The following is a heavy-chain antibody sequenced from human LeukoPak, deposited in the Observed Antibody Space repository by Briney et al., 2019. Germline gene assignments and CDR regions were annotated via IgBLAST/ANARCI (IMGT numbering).Heavy chain of an antibody. V-gene: IGHV3-48*01. CDR2: INGGSSPI. D-gene: IGHD3-16*01. CDR3: VKGKDLYGALDI. Sequence: PGGSLRLSCAASGFTFSRDSMNWVRQAPGKGLEWVSYINGGSSPIYYADSVRGRFTISRDNSKNTLFLQMDSLRVEDTAVYYCVKGKDLYGALDIWGQGTMVTVSS. CDR1: GFTFSRDS. J-gene: IGHJ3*02.